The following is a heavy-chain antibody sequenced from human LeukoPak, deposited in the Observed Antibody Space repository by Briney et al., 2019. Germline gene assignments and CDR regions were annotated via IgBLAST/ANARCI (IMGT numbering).Heavy chain of an antibody. CDR3: ANTGSYSVY. Sequence: GGSLRLSCAASGLTFGSYGMGWVRQAPGKGLEWVSSITSSGTANYANSVKDRFLISRDNSKDTLFLQMNSLRVEDTAVYYCANTGSYSVYWGQGTLVTVSS. D-gene: IGHD2-21*01. J-gene: IGHJ4*02. CDR1: GLTFGSYG. CDR2: ITSSGTA. V-gene: IGHV3-23*01.